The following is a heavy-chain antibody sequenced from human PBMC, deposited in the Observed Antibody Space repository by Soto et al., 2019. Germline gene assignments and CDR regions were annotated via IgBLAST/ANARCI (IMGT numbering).Heavy chain of an antibody. D-gene: IGHD2-15*01. V-gene: IGHV3-48*01. Sequence: GGSLRLSCAASGFNFSSYSMNWVRQAPGKGLEWVSYISSSSSTIYYADSVKGRFTISRDNAKNSLYLQMNSLRAEDTAVYYCARRDCSGGSCYSLYYYYYMDVWGKGTTVTVSS. CDR1: GFNFSSYS. J-gene: IGHJ6*03. CDR2: ISSSSSTI. CDR3: ARRDCSGGSCYSLYYYYYMDV.